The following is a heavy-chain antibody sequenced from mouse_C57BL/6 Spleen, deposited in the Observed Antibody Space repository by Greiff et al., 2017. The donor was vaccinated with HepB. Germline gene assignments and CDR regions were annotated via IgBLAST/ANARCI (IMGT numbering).Heavy chain of an antibody. D-gene: IGHD3-2*02. V-gene: IGHV1-61*01. Sequence: QVQLKQPGAELVRPGSSVKLSCKASGYTFTSYWMDWVKQRPGQGLEWIGNIYPSDSETHYNQKFKDKATLTVDKSSSTAYMQLSSLTSEDSAVYYCARQLRLQGYAMNYWGQGTSVTVSS. J-gene: IGHJ4*01. CDR3: ARQLRLQGYAMNY. CDR1: GYTFTSYW. CDR2: IYPSDSET.